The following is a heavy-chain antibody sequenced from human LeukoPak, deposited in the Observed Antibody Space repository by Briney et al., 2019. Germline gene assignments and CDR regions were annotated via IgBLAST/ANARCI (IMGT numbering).Heavy chain of an antibody. J-gene: IGHJ3*01. CDR1: GGSISRSGYF. CDR3: ARHDSSGPYNAFDV. V-gene: IGHV4-39*01. Sequence: SETLSLTCTVSGGSISRSGYFWGWIRQPPGKELEWIGIINDSGNTHYSSSLKSRVTISVDTSKNQLSLKLTSVTAADTAVYYCARHDSSGPYNAFDVWGQGTMVTVSS. CDR2: INDSGNT. D-gene: IGHD3-22*01.